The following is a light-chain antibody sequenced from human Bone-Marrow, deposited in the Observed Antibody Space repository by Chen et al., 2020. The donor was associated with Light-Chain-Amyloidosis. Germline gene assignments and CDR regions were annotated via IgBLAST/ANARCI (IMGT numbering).Light chain of an antibody. J-gene: IGLJ3*02. CDR1: NSGSTS. V-gene: IGLV3-21*02. CDR2: DDS. CDR3: QVWDRSSDRPV. Sequence: SYVLTQPSSVSVAPGQTATIACGGNNSGSTSVHWYQQTPGQAPLLIVYDDSDRPSGIPERLSGANSGNTATLTISRVEAGDEAGYYCQVWDRSSDRPVFGGGTKLTVL.